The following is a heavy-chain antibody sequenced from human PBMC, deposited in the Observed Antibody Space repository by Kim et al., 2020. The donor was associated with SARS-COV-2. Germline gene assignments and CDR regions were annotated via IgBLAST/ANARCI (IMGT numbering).Heavy chain of an antibody. D-gene: IGHD3-3*01. J-gene: IGHJ4*02. CDR2: ISSSSSTI. CDR1: GFTFSSYS. V-gene: IGHV3-48*04. Sequence: GGSLRLSCAASGFTFSSYSMNWVRQAPGKGLEWVSYISSSSSTIYYADSVKGRFTISRDNAKNSLYLQMNSLRAEDTAVYYCARDHYDFWSGHQWVDYWGQGTLVTVSS. CDR3: ARDHYDFWSGHQWVDY.